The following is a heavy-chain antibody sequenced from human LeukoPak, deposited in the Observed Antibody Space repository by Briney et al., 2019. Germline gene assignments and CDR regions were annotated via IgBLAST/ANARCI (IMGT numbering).Heavy chain of an antibody. CDR3: ARGPDFWSGFYYYYGMDV. CDR2: IYYSGST. Sequence: SETLSLTCTVSGGSISSYYWSWIRRPPGKGLEWIGYIYYSGSTNYNPSLKSRVTISVDTSKNQFSLKLSSVTAADTAVYYCARGPDFWSGFYYYYGMDVWGQGTTVTVSS. V-gene: IGHV4-59*01. CDR1: GGSISSYY. J-gene: IGHJ6*02. D-gene: IGHD3-3*01.